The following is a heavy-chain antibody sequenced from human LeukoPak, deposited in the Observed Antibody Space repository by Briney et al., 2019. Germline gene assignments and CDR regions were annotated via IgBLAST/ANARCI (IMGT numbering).Heavy chain of an antibody. Sequence: GRSLRLSCAASGFTFDDYAMHWVRQAPGKGLEWVSGISWNGGSIGYADSVKGRFTISRDNAKNSLYLQMNSLRAEDMALYYGAKDSSGSYYGPGRFFDYWGQGTLVTVPS. CDR1: GFTFDDYA. V-gene: IGHV3-9*03. J-gene: IGHJ4*02. CDR2: ISWNGGSI. CDR3: AKDSSGSYYGPGRFFDY. D-gene: IGHD1-26*01.